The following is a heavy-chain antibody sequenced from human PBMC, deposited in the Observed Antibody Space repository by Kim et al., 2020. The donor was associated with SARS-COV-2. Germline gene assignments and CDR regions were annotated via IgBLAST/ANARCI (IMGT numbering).Heavy chain of an antibody. J-gene: IGHJ4*02. V-gene: IGHV7-4-1*02. D-gene: IGHD3-16*01. CDR2: INTNTGNP. CDR3: ARGVLGYYDYVWGSYPFNFDY. CDR1: GYTFTSYA. Sequence: ASVKVSCKASGYTFTSYAMNWVRQAPGQGLEWMGWINTNTGNPTYAQGFTGRFVFALDTSVSTAYLQISSLKAEDTAVYYCARGVLGYYDYVWGSYPFNFDYWGQGTLVTVSS.